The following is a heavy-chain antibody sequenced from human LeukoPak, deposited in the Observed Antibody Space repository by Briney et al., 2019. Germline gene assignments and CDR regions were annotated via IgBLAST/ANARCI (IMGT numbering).Heavy chain of an antibody. J-gene: IGHJ5*02. CDR2: INHSGST. CDR3: ARCVPRWLVKS. D-gene: IGHD6-19*01. CDR1: GGSFSGYY. Sequence: SETLSLTCAVYGGSFSGYYWSWIRQPPGKGLEWIGEINHSGSTNYNPSLKSRVTISVDSSKNQFSLKLSSVTAADTAVYYCARCVPRWLVKSWGQGTLVTVSS. V-gene: IGHV4-34*01.